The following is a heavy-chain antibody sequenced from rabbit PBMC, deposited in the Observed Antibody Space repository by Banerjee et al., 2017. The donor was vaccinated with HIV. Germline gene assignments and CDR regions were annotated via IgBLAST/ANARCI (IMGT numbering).Heavy chain of an antibody. D-gene: IGHD7-1*01. J-gene: IGHJ4*01. CDR2: INTSSGNT. CDR3: ARSYPGYTGYGYSLNL. Sequence: QEQLEESGGDLVKPGASLTLTCKASGFSFSSSHWMCWVRQAPGKGLEWIGCINTSSGNTVYASWAKGRFTISKTSSTTVTLQMTSLTAADTATYFCARSYPGYTGYGYSLNLWGPGTLVTVS. V-gene: IGHV1S45*01. CDR1: GFSFSSSHW.